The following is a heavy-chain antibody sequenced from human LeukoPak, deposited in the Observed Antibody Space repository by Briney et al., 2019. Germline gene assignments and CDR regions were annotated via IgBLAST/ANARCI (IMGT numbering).Heavy chain of an antibody. D-gene: IGHD6-25*01. J-gene: IGHJ6*04. V-gene: IGHV4-4*07. CDR3: ARRRRDYGMDV. Sequence: SETLSLTCTVSGGSISSYYWSWLRQPAGKGLEWIGRIYISGSGSTNYNPSLKSRVTMSVDTSKNQFSLKLSSVTAADTAVYYCARRRRDYGMDVWGKGTTVTISS. CDR2: IYISGSGST. CDR1: GGSISSYY.